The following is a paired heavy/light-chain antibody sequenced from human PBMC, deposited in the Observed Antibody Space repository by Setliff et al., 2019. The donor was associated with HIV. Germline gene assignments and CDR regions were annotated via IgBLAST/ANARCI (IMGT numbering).Heavy chain of an antibody. Sequence: EVQLVESGGALVQPGGSLRLSCAASGFTFSSYWMSWVRQAPGKGLEWVANIKLDGNERYYVDSVKGRFTISRDNAKNSLYLQMNSLRAEDTAMYYCARDPSPPPYGSVRGSNGFDVWGQGTMVTVSS. V-gene: IGHV3-7*01. CDR1: GFTFSSYW. CDR2: IKLDGNER. D-gene: IGHD3-10*01. CDR3: ARDPSPPPYGSVRGSNGFDV. J-gene: IGHJ3*01.
Light chain of an antibody. CDR2: KAS. CDR1: QSISSW. Sequence: DIQMTQSPSTLSASVGDRVTITCRASQSISSWLAWYQQKPGKVPKLLIYKASTLESGVPSRFSGSGSGTQFTLTISSLQPDDFATYYCQQYNSYSYTFGQGTKLEIK. V-gene: IGKV1-5*03. J-gene: IGKJ2*01. CDR3: QQYNSYSYT.